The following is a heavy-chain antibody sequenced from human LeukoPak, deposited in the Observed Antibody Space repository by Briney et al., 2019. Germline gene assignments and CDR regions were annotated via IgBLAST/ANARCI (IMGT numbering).Heavy chain of an antibody. D-gene: IGHD6-13*01. CDR1: GFTISNYA. CDR3: AREGATAGSGYYFDY. CDR2: ISDSGDST. J-gene: IGHJ4*02. Sequence: GGSLRLSCAASGFTISNYAMSWVRQAPGKGLEWVSGISDSGDSTYHADSVKGRFTISRDNSKNTLYLQMNSLRAEDTAVYYCAREGATAGSGYYFDYWGQGSLVTVSS. V-gene: IGHV3-23*01.